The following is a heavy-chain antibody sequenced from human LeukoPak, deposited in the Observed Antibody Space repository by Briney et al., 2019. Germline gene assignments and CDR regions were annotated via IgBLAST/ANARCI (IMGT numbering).Heavy chain of an antibody. D-gene: IGHD1-26*01. CDR3: AKDRGGSSWPLFDY. CDR1: GFTFSSYA. V-gene: IGHV3-23*01. Sequence: GGSLRLSCAAAGFTFSSYAMSWVRQAPGKGLEWVSSLSGSGGSTYYADSVKGRFTISRDNSKNTVYLQMNSLRAEDTAVYYCAKDRGGSSWPLFDYWGQGNLVTVSS. CDR2: LSGSGGST. J-gene: IGHJ4*02.